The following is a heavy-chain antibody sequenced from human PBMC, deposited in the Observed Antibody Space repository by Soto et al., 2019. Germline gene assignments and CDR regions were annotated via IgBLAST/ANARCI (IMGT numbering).Heavy chain of an antibody. J-gene: IGHJ6*02. D-gene: IGHD5-18*01. CDR3: ATGDKAMDVYYYYGMDV. Sequence: AXGSLGLSCAASGFSFSSYGVHGVRQAPGKGLEWVAVIWFDVSNKYYADSVKGRFTISRDNSKNTLYLQMNSLRAEDTAVYYCATGDKAMDVYYYYGMDVWGQGTTVTVSS. V-gene: IGHV3-33*01. CDR1: GFSFSSYG. CDR2: IWFDVSNK.